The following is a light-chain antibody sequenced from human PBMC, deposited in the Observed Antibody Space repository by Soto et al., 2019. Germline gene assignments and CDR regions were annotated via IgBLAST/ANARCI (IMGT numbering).Light chain of an antibody. CDR1: QSVGSK. V-gene: IGKV3-15*01. CDR2: DAS. CDR3: QQYNNWPPIT. J-gene: IGKJ5*01. Sequence: ETLMTQSPATLSASPGERATLSCRASQSVGSKLVWYQQKPGQALRLLIFDASTRATGVPDRFTGSGSGTEFTLTISSLQSEDFAVYYCQQYNNWPPITFGQGTRLEI.